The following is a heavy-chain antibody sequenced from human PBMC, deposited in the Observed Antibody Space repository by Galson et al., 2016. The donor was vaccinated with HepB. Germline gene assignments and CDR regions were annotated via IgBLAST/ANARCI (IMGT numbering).Heavy chain of an antibody. V-gene: IGHV4-61*01. CDR2: IYYTGST. D-gene: IGHD1-26*01. CDR1: GDSISSGTFS. CDR3: ARENSGQLGVSFDD. Sequence: SETLSLTCAVSGDSISSGTFSWSWIRQPPGKGLEWIGYIYYTGSTNYNPSLKSRVTISVDTSKNQFSLKLNSVTAVDTAIYYCARENSGQLGVSFDDWGHGTLVTVSS. J-gene: IGHJ4*01.